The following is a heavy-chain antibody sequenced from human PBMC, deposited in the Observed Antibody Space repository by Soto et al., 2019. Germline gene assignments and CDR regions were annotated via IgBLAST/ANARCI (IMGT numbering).Heavy chain of an antibody. CDR3: AKEIQGGYYYYGMDV. CDR2: ISYDGSNK. Sequence: QVQLVESGGGVVQPGRSLRLSCAASGFTFSSYGMHWVRQAPGKGLEWVAVISYDGSNKYYADSVKGRFTISRDNSKNTLYLQMNSLRAEDTAVYYCAKEIQGGYYYYGMDVWGQGTTVTVSS. CDR1: GFTFSSYG. J-gene: IGHJ6*02. D-gene: IGHD3-16*01. V-gene: IGHV3-30*18.